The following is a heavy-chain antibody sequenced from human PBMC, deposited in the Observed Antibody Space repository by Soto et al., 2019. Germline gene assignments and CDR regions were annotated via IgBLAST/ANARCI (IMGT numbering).Heavy chain of an antibody. J-gene: IGHJ6*02. V-gene: IGHV3-23*01. CDR3: ARDRHGSDWYTYYFYTLAV. CDR1: GCIFSEYA. D-gene: IGHD6-13*01. CDR2: IRGSGASI. Sequence: EVQLLESGGGLVQPGESLSLSCAASGCIFSEYAMHLVRQAPGKGLEWVSGIRGSGASIYYADSVEGRFTISRDNSKNTLYLQMNSLRGEDTSVYDWARDRHGSDWYTYYFYTLAVWGQGTTVTVSS.